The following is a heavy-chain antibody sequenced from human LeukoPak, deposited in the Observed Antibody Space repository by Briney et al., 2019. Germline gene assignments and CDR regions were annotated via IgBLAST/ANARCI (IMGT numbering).Heavy chain of an antibody. J-gene: IGHJ4*02. CDR1: GGSITNYY. CDR3: ARGRLGGNS. V-gene: IGHV4-59*08. CDR2: IYYSGST. Sequence: KPSETLSLTCTVSGGSITNYYWNWIRQPPGKGLEWIGSIYYSGSTDYNPSLKSRVTMSVDTSKNQFSLQLHSVTAADTAVYYCARGRLGGNSWGQGTLATVSS. D-gene: IGHD3-10*01.